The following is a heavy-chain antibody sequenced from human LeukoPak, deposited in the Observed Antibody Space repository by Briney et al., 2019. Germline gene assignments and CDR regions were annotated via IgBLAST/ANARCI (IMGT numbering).Heavy chain of an antibody. CDR2: VNPNDGST. Sequence: ASVKVSCKASGYTFINYYMHWVRQAPGQGLEWMGIVNPNDGSTSYAQKFQGRVTMTRETSTGTVYMELNSLSTEDTAVYYCAKVRYCSGVNCYPDDNWGQGTLVTVSS. CDR3: AKVRYCSGVNCYPDDN. V-gene: IGHV1-46*01. J-gene: IGHJ4*02. D-gene: IGHD2-15*01. CDR1: GYTFINYY.